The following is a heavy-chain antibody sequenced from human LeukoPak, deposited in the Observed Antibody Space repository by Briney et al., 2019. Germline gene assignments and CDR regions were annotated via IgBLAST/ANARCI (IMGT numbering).Heavy chain of an antibody. CDR1: GFTFSSYA. CDR3: ARRQEKVAGNDAFDI. D-gene: IGHD6-19*01. Sequence: GRSLRLSCAASGFTFSSYALHWVRQAPGKGLEWVALISHDGINKYYTDSVKGRFTISRDNSKNTLYLQMNNLRAEDTAVYYCARRQEKVAGNDAFDIWGQGTMVTVS. V-gene: IGHV3-30*04. CDR2: ISHDGINK. J-gene: IGHJ3*02.